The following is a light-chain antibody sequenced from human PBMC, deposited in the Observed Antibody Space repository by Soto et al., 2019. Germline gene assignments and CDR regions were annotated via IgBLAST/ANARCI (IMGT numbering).Light chain of an antibody. CDR1: QTISSW. CDR2: EAT. J-gene: IGKJ5*01. CDR3: QQANSFPIT. Sequence: IQMTQSTSTLSGSVGDRVAITCRASQTISSWLAWYQQKPGKAPRLLIYEATNLQSGVPPRFSGSGSGTDFTLTISSLQPEDFATYFCQQANSFPITFGQGTRLEIK. V-gene: IGKV1-5*01.